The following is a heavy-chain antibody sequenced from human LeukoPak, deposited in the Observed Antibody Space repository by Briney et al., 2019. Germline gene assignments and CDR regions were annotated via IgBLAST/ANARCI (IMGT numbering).Heavy chain of an antibody. V-gene: IGHV4-39*07. CDR2: IYYSGST. CDR3: ARLRGRLSPFDH. Sequence: PSETLSLTCTVSGGSLSSSSYYWGWIRQPPGKGLEWIGSIYYSGSTYYNPSLKSRVTISVDTSKNQFSLKLRSVTAADTAVYYCARLRGRLSPFDHWGQGTLVTVSS. CDR1: GGSLSSSSYY. J-gene: IGHJ4*02. D-gene: IGHD4/OR15-4a*01.